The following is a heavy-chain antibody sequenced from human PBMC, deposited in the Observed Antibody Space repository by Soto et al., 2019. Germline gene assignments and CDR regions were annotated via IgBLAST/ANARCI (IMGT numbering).Heavy chain of an antibody. CDR3: ARRRGEPVVAATTGAFDI. CDR2: IYPGDSDT. D-gene: IGHD2-15*01. CDR1: GYSFTSYW. Sequence: PGESLKISCKGSGYSFTSYWIGWVRQMPGKGLEWMGIIYPGDSDTRYSPSFQGQVTISADKSISTAYLQWSSLKASDTAMYYCARRRGEPVVAATTGAFDIWGQGTMVTASS. V-gene: IGHV5-51*01. J-gene: IGHJ3*02.